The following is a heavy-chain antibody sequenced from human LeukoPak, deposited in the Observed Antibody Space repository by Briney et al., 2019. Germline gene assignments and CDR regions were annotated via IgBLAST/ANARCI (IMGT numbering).Heavy chain of an antibody. CDR3: CHSLSGRTGAFDI. CDR2: TYHRSKWYN. J-gene: IGHJ3*02. D-gene: IGHD2-21*01. Sequence: SQTLSLTCAISGDSVSSNSAAWNWIRQSPSRGLGWLGRTYHRSKWYNDYAVSVKSRITINPDTSKNQFSLQLDSVTPEDTAVYYCCHSLSGRTGAFDIWGRGTVVTVSS. CDR1: GDSVSSNSAA. V-gene: IGHV6-1*01.